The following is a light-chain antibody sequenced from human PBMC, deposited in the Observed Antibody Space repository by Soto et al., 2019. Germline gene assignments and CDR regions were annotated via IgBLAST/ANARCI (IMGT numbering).Light chain of an antibody. J-gene: IGKJ4*01. CDR2: GAS. CDR3: QQYGTAPLS. Sequence: EIVLTQSPGTLSLSPGERATLFCRASQSVSSISLGWYQQKPGQAPRRLIYGASNRATGIPDRFSGSGSGTAFTLTISRLDPEDSAVYYCQQYGTAPLSFGGGTKVDIK. CDR1: QSVSSIS. V-gene: IGKV3-20*01.